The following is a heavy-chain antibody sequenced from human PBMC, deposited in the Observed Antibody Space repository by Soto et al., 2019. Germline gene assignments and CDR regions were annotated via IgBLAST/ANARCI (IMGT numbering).Heavy chain of an antibody. D-gene: IGHD4-4*01. V-gene: IGHV3-23*01. Sequence: PGGSLRLSCGALGFTFSSYAMSWVRQAPGKGLEWVSAISGSGGSTYYADSVKGRFTISRDNSKNTLYLQMNSLRAEDTAVYYCAKDAPVTTWDYYYYYYMAVWGKGTTVTVSS. J-gene: IGHJ6*03. CDR1: GFTFSSYA. CDR2: ISGSGGST. CDR3: AKDAPVTTWDYYYYYYMAV.